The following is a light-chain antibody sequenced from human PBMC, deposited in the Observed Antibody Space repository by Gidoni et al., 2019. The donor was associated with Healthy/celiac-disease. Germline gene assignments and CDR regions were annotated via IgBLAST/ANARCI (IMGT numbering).Light chain of an antibody. Sequence: SSALTQPPSVSVSPGQTASITCSGDKLGDKYACWYQQKPGQSPVLVIYQDSKRLSGIPERFSGSNSGNTATLTNSGTQAMDEADYYCQAWDSSTVVFGGGTKLTVL. CDR2: QDS. CDR3: QAWDSSTVV. V-gene: IGLV3-1*01. J-gene: IGLJ2*01. CDR1: KLGDKY.